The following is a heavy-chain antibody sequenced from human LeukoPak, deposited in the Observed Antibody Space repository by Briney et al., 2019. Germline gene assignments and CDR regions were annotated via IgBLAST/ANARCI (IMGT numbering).Heavy chain of an antibody. Sequence: PGGSLRLSCAVSGFSVSRFSMNWVRQAPGKGLEWVSHITWSGDIFYSDSVKGRFTISRDSAKSSLYLQMNSLRDEDTAVYYCARDPGNSGYRMDVWGQGTTVLVSS. CDR3: ARDPGNSGYRMDV. V-gene: IGHV3-48*02. CDR1: GFSVSRFS. CDR2: ITWSGDI. D-gene: IGHD5-12*01. J-gene: IGHJ6*02.